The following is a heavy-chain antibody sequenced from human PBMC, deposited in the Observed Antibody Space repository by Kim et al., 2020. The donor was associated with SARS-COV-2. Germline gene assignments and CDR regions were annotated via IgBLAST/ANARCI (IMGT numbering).Heavy chain of an antibody. J-gene: IGHJ5*02. CDR2: IYYSGST. Sequence: SETLSLTCTVSGGSISSSSYYWGWIRQPPGKGLEWIGSIYYSGSTYYNPSLKSRVTISVDTSKNQFSLKLSSVTAADTAVYYCARHQFIAARPCWFDPWGQGTLVTVSS. CDR1: GGSISSSSYY. V-gene: IGHV4-39*01. CDR3: ARHQFIAARPCWFDP. D-gene: IGHD6-6*01.